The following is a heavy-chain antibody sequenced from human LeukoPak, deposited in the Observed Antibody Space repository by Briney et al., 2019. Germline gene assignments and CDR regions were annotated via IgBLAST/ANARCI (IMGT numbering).Heavy chain of an antibody. CDR2: IYSDDRA. Sequence: PGGSLRLSCVASGFTFNRNVMRWVRQAPGKELEWVSLIYSDDRAFYSDSVNDRFTISRNKSKNTLFLQMSSLKPEDTAIYYCARDLAGFEEPRYYYYMDVWGKGTTVTVSS. J-gene: IGHJ6*03. V-gene: IGHV3-66*02. CDR3: ARDLAGFEEPRYYYYMDV. D-gene: IGHD1-14*01. CDR1: GFTFNRNV.